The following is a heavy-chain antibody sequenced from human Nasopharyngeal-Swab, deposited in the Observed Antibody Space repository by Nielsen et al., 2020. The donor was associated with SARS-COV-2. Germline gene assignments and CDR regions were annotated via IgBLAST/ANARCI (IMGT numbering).Heavy chain of an antibody. Sequence: GESLKISCAASGFTINTYWMFWVRQAPGKGLVWVSHIDVDGSTTNYADSVQGRFTISRDNAKNTLSLQMNSLRDEDSAMYYCTRGGYTHSMDAWGQGTTVTVSS. CDR2: IDVDGSTT. CDR1: GFTINTYW. D-gene: IGHD5-18*01. CDR3: TRGGYTHSMDA. V-gene: IGHV3-74*01. J-gene: IGHJ6*02.